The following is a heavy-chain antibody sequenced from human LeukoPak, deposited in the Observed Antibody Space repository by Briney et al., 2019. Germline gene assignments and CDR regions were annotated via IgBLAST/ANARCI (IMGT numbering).Heavy chain of an antibody. D-gene: IGHD2-15*01. J-gene: IGHJ4*02. V-gene: IGHV4-39*01. Sequence: SETLSLTCTVSGGSISSSSYYWDWIRQPPGKGLEWIGTIYYSGDTYYNPSLKSRVTISVDTSKNQFSLKLSSVTAADTAVYYCARRVCSGGSCPFDYWGQGTLVTVPS. CDR2: IYYSGDT. CDR1: GGSISSSSYY. CDR3: ARRVCSGGSCPFDY.